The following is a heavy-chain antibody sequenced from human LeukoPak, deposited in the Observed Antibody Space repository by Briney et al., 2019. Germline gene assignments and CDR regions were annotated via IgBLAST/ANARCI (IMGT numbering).Heavy chain of an antibody. CDR3: ASFYCSSTSCYIEGAFDI. CDR1: GGTFSSYA. V-gene: IGHV1-69*13. D-gene: IGHD2-2*02. Sequence: RASVKVSCKASGGTFSSYAISWVRQAPGQGLEWMGGIIPIFGTANYAQKFQGRVTITADESTSTAYMELSSLRSEDTAVYYCASFYCSSTSCYIEGAFDIWGQGTMVTVSS. CDR2: IIPIFGTA. J-gene: IGHJ3*02.